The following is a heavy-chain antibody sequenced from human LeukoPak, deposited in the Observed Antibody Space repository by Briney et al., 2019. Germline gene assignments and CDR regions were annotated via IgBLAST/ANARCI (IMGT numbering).Heavy chain of an antibody. CDR2: IIPIFGTA. Sequence: SVKVSCKASGGTFSSYAISWVRQAPGQGLEWMGGIIPIFGTANYAQKFQGRVTITTDESTSTAYMELSSLRSEDTAVYYCARVPTEGYYYGSPPDGWGQGTLVTVSS. CDR3: ARVPTEGYYYGSPPDG. CDR1: GGTFSSYA. J-gene: IGHJ4*02. D-gene: IGHD3-10*01. V-gene: IGHV1-69*05.